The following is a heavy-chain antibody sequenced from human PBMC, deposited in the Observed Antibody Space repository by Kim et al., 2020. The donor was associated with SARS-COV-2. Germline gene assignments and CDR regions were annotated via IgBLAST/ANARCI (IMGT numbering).Heavy chain of an antibody. Sequence: GGSLRLSCAASGFSFSSYSMNWVRQAPGKGLEWVSSISSSSSNIYYADSVQGRFTISRDNAKNSLYLQMNSLRAEDTAVYYCARGLVERAMVSVYWGEGTLVTVSP. D-gene: IGHD5-18*01. J-gene: IGHJ4*02. CDR2: ISSSSSNI. CDR1: GFSFSSYS. V-gene: IGHV3-21*01. CDR3: ARGLVERAMVSVY.